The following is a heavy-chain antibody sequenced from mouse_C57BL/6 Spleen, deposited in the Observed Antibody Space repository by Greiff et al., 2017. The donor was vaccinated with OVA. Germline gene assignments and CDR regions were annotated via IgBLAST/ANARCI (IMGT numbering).Heavy chain of an antibody. CDR3: ASPYYRYGGYYAMDY. J-gene: IGHJ4*01. Sequence: VQLQQSGTELVKPGASVKLSCKASGYTFTSYWMHWVKQRPGQGLEWIGNINPSNGGTNYNEKFKSKATLTVDKSSSTAYMQLSSLTSEDSAVYYCASPYYRYGGYYAMDYWGQGTSVTVSS. CDR2: INPSNGGT. D-gene: IGHD2-9*01. CDR1: GYTFTSYW. V-gene: IGHV1-53*01.